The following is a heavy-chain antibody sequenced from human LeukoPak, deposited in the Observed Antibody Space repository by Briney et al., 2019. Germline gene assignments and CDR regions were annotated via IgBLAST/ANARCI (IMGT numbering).Heavy chain of an antibody. J-gene: IGHJ3*02. D-gene: IGHD2-21*01. Sequence: SVKVSCKASGYSLINYAISWVRQAPGQGLEWMGGIIPIFGTANYAQKFQGRVTITADESTSTAYMELGSLRSEDTAVYYCARGAYWNAFDIWGQGTMVTVSS. CDR3: ARGAYWNAFDI. CDR1: GYSLINYA. CDR2: IIPIFGTA. V-gene: IGHV1-69*13.